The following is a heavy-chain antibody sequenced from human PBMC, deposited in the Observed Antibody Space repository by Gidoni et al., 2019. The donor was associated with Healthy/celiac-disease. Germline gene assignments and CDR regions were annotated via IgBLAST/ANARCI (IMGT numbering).Heavy chain of an antibody. CDR3: ARVPGWELAGDY. V-gene: IGHV3-48*01. J-gene: IGHJ4*02. CDR1: GFPFSSYS. Sequence: EVQLVESGGGLVQPGGPLRLSCAASGFPFSSYSMNWVRPAPGKGLGWVSYISSSSRTIYYADSGKGRFTISRDNAKNSLYLQMNSLRAEDTAVYYCARVPGWELAGDYWGQGTLVTVSS. CDR2: ISSSSRTI. D-gene: IGHD1-26*01.